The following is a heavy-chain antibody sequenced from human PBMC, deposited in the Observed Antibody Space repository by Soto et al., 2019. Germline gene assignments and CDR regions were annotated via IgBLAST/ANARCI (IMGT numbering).Heavy chain of an antibody. CDR3: ARGLDSSGWYSDWFDP. CDR1: GYTFTSYA. CDR2: INAGNGNT. V-gene: IGHV1-3*01. J-gene: IGHJ5*02. D-gene: IGHD6-19*01. Sequence: ASVKVSCKASGYTFTSYAMHWVRQAPGQRLEWMGWINAGNGNTKYSQKFQGRVTITRDTSASTAYMELSSLRSEDTAVYYCARGLDSSGWYSDWFDPWGQGTLVTVSS.